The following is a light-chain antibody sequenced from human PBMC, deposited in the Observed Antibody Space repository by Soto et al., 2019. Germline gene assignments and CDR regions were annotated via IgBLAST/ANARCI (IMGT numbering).Light chain of an antibody. CDR1: QTVPSNY. V-gene: IGKV3-20*01. CDR3: QQYGSSPLT. J-gene: IGKJ1*01. Sequence: IVLTQSPGTLSLSPGEGATLSCRASQTVPSNYLAWYQQKPGQAPRLLIYAASSRATAFPARFTGSGSGTDFTITISRLEPEDFAVYSCQQYGSSPLTFGQGTKVEF. CDR2: AAS.